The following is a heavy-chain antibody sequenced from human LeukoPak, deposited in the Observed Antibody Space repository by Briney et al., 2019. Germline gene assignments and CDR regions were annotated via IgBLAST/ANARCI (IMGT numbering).Heavy chain of an antibody. CDR2: TYYRSKWYS. D-gene: IGHD6-19*01. V-gene: IGHV6-1*01. Sequence: SQTLSLTCAISGDSVSSNNGAWNWIRQSPSRGLEWLGRTYYRSKWYSDYAVSMGGRITINPDTSKNHFSLQLNSVTPDDTAVYYCARDLGNSGWYTFDYWGQGTLVTVSS. CDR1: GDSVSSNNGA. J-gene: IGHJ4*02. CDR3: ARDLGNSGWYTFDY.